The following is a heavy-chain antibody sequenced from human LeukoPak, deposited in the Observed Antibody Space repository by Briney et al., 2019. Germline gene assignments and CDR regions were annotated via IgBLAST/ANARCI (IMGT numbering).Heavy chain of an antibody. J-gene: IGHJ4*02. CDR3: ARNGGNSDYDY. CDR1: GVSISSYY. D-gene: IGHD4-23*01. V-gene: IGHV4-59*01. Sequence: PSETLSLTCTVSGVSISSYYWSWIRQPPGKGLEWIGYIYYSGSTNYNPSLKSRVTISVDTSKNQFSLKLSSVIAADTAVYYCARNGGNSDYDYWGQGTLVTVSA. CDR2: IYYSGST.